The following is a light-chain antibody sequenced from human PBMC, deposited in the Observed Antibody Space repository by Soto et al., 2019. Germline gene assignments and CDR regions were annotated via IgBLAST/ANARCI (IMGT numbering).Light chain of an antibody. CDR2: GAS. CDR3: QQYHSSRWT. CDR1: QSVSSSY. J-gene: IGKJ1*01. V-gene: IGKV3-20*01. Sequence: EIVLTQSPGTLSLSPGERATLSCRASQSVSSSYLGWYQQKPGQAPRLLIYGASSRATGIPDRFSGSGSGTDFSLTISRLEPEDFAGYYCQQYHSSRWTFGQGTKVEIK.